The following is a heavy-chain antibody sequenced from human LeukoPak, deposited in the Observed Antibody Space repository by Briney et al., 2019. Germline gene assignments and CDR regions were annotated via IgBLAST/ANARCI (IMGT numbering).Heavy chain of an antibody. CDR2: ISSSSSYI. J-gene: IGHJ4*02. Sequence: GGSLRLSCAASGFTFSSYSMNWVRQAPGKGLEWVSPISSSSSYIYYADSVKGRFTISRDNAQNSLYLQMNSMRAEDTAVCYCARDPQEGQLVGLFDYWGQGTLVTVSS. CDR1: GFTFSSYS. D-gene: IGHD6-6*01. V-gene: IGHV3-21*01. CDR3: ARDPQEGQLVGLFDY.